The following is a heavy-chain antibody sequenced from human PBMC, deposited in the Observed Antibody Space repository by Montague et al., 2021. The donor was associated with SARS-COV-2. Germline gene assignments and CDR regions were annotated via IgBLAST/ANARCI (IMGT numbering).Heavy chain of an antibody. CDR2: IYDGGAV. CDR3: VRDHPYGGPRGAYDI. CDR1: GGSITGYY. J-gene: IGHJ3*02. Sequence: SETPSLTCTVSGGSITGYYWSWLRRSPGKGLEWIAYIYDGGAVNYNPSLVSRVTISTDTSKNQLSLKVNSVTAADTAVYYCVRDHPYGGPRGAYDIWGQGTVVTVSS. V-gene: IGHV4-59*01. D-gene: IGHD4-23*01.